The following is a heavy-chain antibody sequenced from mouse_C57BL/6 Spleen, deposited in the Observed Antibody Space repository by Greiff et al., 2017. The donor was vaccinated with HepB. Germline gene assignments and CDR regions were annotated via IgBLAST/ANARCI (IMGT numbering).Heavy chain of an antibody. CDR3: ARDDEYNLVFDV. CDR1: GYTFTSYG. Sequence: QVQLQQPGAELARPGASVKLSCKASGYTFTSYGISWVKQRTGQGLEWIGEIYPRSGNTYYNEKFKGKATLTAYKSSSTAYMELRSLTSEDSAVYFCARDDEYNLVFDVWGTGTTVTVSS. CDR2: IYPRSGNT. J-gene: IGHJ1*03. D-gene: IGHD5-1*01. V-gene: IGHV1-81*01.